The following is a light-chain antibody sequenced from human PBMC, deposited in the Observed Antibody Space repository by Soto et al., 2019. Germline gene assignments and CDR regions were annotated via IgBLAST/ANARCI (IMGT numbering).Light chain of an antibody. Sequence: IVLTQSPVTLSFSAAGGGALXWRASQSVSNNYLAWYQQKPGQAPRLLIYGASNRATGIPDRFSGSGSGTDFTLTISRLEPEDFAVYYCQQYGSSGTFGQGTKVDTK. V-gene: IGKV3-20*01. CDR1: QSVSNNY. CDR3: QQYGSSGT. J-gene: IGKJ1*01. CDR2: GAS.